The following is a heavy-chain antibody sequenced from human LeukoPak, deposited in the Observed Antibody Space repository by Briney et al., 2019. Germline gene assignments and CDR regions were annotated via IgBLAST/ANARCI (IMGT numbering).Heavy chain of an antibody. Sequence: GGSLRLSCAASGFTFSSYAMGWVRQAPGKGLEWVSVISGSGGSSTYYADSVKGRFTISRDNSKNTLYLQMNSLRAEDTAVYYRAKVGGIWFGELFRLNFDYWGQGTLVTVSS. CDR2: ISGSGGSST. D-gene: IGHD3-10*01. V-gene: IGHV3-23*01. CDR3: AKVGGIWFGELFRLNFDY. CDR1: GFTFSSYA. J-gene: IGHJ4*02.